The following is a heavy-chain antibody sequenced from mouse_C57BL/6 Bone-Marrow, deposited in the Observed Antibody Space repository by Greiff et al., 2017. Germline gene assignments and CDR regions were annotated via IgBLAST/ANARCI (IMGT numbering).Heavy chain of an antibody. D-gene: IGHD2-4*01. Sequence: QVQLQQPGAELVKPGASVKLSCKASGYTFTSYWMHWVKQSPGQGLEWIGMIHPNSGSTNYNEKFKSKAKLTVDKSSSTAYMQLSSLTSEDSAVYYCARAQEPYDYDGRTWFAYWGQGTLVTVSA. CDR1: GYTFTSYW. CDR3: ARAQEPYDYDGRTWFAY. J-gene: IGHJ3*01. V-gene: IGHV1-64*01. CDR2: IHPNSGST.